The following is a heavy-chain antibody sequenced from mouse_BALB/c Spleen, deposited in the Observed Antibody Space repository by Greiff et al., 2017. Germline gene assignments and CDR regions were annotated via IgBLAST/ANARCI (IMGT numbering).Heavy chain of an antibody. D-gene: IGHD3-2*01. V-gene: IGHV3-8*02. CDR1: GDSITSGY. J-gene: IGHJ4*01. CDR2: ISYSGST. CDR3: ARDSSGHYYAMDY. Sequence: DVHLVESGPSLVKPSQTLSLTCSVTGDSITSGYWNWIRKFPGNKLEYMGYISYSGSTYYNPSLKSRISITRDTSKNQYYLQLNSVTTEDTATYYCARDSSGHYYAMDYWGQGTSVTVSS.